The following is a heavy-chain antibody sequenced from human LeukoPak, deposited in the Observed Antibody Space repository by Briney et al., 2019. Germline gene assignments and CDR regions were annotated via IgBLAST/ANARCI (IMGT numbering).Heavy chain of an antibody. CDR3: ARVSTPTITIFGVVTRYYFDY. CDR2: INHSGST. D-gene: IGHD3-3*01. Sequence: SETLSLTCAVYGGSFSGYYWSWIRQPPGKGLEWIGEINHSGSTNYNPSLKSRLTISVDTSKNQFSLKLSSVPAADTAVYYCARVSTPTITIFGVVTRYYFDYWGQGTLVTVSS. CDR1: GGSFSGYY. V-gene: IGHV4-34*01. J-gene: IGHJ4*02.